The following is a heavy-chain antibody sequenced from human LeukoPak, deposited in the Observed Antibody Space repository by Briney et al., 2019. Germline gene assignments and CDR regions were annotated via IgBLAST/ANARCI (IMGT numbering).Heavy chain of an antibody. D-gene: IGHD6-19*01. CDR1: GFTFSSYA. CDR2: ISYDGSNK. CDR3: AKGSIAVAGTFGDY. Sequence: GGSLRLSCAASGFTFSSYAMHWVRQAPGKGLEWVAVISYDGSNKYYADSVKGRFTISRDNSKNTLYLQMNSLRAEDTAVYYCAKGSIAVAGTFGDYWGQGTLVTVSS. J-gene: IGHJ4*02. V-gene: IGHV3-30*04.